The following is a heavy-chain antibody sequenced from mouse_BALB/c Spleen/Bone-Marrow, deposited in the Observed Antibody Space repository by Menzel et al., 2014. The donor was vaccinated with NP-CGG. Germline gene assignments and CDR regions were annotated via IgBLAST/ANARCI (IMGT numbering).Heavy chain of an antibody. CDR1: GFNIKDTY. V-gene: IGHV14-3*02. D-gene: IGHD2-4*01. Sequence: EVKLMESGAELVKPGASVKLSCTASGFNIKDTYMHWVKQRPEQGLEWIGRIDPANGNTKYDPKFQGKATITADTSSNTAYLQLSSLTSEDTAVYYCAVYDYEGFAYRGQGTLVTVSA. J-gene: IGHJ3*01. CDR2: IDPANGNT. CDR3: AVYDYEGFAY.